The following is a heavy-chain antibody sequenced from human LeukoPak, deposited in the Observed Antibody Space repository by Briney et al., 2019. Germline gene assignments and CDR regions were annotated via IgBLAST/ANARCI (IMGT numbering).Heavy chain of an antibody. CDR1: GFTFSSYA. J-gene: IGHJ1*01. CDR3: ARPDGSGEYFLH. V-gene: IGHV3-30-3*01. CDR2: ISYDGSNK. Sequence: GGSLRLSCAASGFTFSSYAMHWVRQAPGKGLEWVAVISYDGSNKYYADSVKGRFTISRDNSKNTLYLQMNSLRAEDTAVYYCARPDGSGEYFLHWGQGTLVTVSS. D-gene: IGHD6-25*01.